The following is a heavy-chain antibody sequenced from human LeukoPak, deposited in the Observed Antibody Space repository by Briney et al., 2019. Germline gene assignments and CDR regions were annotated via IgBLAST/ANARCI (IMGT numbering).Heavy chain of an antibody. Sequence: GGSLRLSCAASGFTFSAYWMHWVRHAPGKGLLWVSRINSDGTSTNYADSVRGRFTISRDNAKTTLYLQMKSLRAEDTAVYYCARGLDYYAMDVWGQGTTVAVSS. J-gene: IGHJ6*02. CDR1: GFTFSAYW. CDR2: INSDGTST. CDR3: ARGLDYYAMDV. V-gene: IGHV3-74*01.